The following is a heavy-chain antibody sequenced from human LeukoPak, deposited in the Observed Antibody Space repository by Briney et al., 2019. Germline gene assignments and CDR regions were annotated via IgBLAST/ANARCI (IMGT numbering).Heavy chain of an antibody. J-gene: IGHJ6*02. CDR2: IYSGGST. Sequence: GGSLRLSCAASGFTVSSNYMSWVRQAPGKGLEWVSVIYSGGSTYYADSVKGRFTISRDNSKNTLYLQMNSLRAEDTAVYYCAKVERIFYGMDVWGQGTTVTVSS. CDR1: GFTVSSNY. CDR3: AKVERIFYGMDV. V-gene: IGHV3-53*01. D-gene: IGHD1-1*01.